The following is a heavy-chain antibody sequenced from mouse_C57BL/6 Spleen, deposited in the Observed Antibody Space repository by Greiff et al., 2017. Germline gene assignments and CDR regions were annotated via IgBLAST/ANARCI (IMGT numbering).Heavy chain of an antibody. CDR1: GFSFNTYA. V-gene: IGHV10-1*01. J-gene: IGHJ4*01. Sequence: EVKLMESGGGLVQPKGSLKLSCAASGFSFNTYAMNWVRQAPGKGLEWVARIRSKSNNYATYYADSVKDRFTISRDDSESMLYLQMNNLKTEDTAMYYCVRSSYAMDYWGQGTSVTVSS. CDR2: IRSKSNNYAT. CDR3: VRSSYAMDY.